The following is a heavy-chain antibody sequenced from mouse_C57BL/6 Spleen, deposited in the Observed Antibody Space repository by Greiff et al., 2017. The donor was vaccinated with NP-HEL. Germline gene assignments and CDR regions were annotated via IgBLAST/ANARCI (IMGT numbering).Heavy chain of an antibody. CDR3: ARSGRDESYAMDY. Sequence: QVQLKESGAELVRPGASVKLSCKASGYTFTDYYINWVKQRPGQGLEWIARIYPGSGNTYYNEKFKGKATLTAEKSSSTAYMQLSSLTSEDSAVYFCARSGRDESYAMDYWGQGASVTVSA. CDR1: GYTFTDYY. V-gene: IGHV1-76*01. J-gene: IGHJ4*01. CDR2: IYPGSGNT. D-gene: IGHD3-1*01.